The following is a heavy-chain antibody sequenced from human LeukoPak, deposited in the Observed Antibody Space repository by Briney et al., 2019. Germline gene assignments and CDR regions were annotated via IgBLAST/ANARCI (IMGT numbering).Heavy chain of an antibody. Sequence: SETLSLTCTVSGYSISSGYYWGWIRQPPGKGLEWIGSIYHSGSTYYNPSLKSRVTISVDTSKNQFSLKLSSVTAADTAVYYCARPGIAVAAHFDYWGQGTLVTVSS. V-gene: IGHV4-38-2*02. CDR3: ARPGIAVAAHFDY. J-gene: IGHJ4*02. CDR1: GYSISSGYY. D-gene: IGHD6-19*01. CDR2: IYHSGST.